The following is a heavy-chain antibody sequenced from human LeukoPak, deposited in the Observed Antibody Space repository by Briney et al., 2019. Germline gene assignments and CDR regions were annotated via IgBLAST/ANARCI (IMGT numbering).Heavy chain of an antibody. CDR2: INTNTGNP. D-gene: IGHD3-3*01. V-gene: IGHV7-4-1*02. J-gene: IGHJ4*02. CDR1: GYTFTSYA. CDR3: ARVPQHLTPPPYYDFWSVPPNPAYYFDY. Sequence: ASVKVSCKASGYTFTSYAMNWVRQAPGQGLEWMGWINTNTGNPAYAQGFTGRFVFSLDTSVSTAYLQISSLKAEDTAVYYCARVPQHLTPPPYYDFWSVPPNPAYYFDYWGQGTLVTVSS.